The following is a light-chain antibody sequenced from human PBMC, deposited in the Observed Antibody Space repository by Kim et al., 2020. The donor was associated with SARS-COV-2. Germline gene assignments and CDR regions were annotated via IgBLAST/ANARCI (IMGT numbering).Light chain of an antibody. CDR2: RNN. CDR3: ASWDDRLSAQV. V-gene: IGLV1-47*01. J-gene: IGLJ3*02. CDR1: TSNIGNNF. Sequence: VPTTSSASTSNIGNNFVNWYHQLPGSAPKLPLYRNNKRPSGVPDRISGSKSGTSASLAISGLRAEDEADYYCASWDDRLSAQVFGGGTQLTVL.